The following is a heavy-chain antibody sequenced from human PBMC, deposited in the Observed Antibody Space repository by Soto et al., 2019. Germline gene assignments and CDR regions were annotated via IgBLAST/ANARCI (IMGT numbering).Heavy chain of an antibody. V-gene: IGHV4-59*08. CDR3: ARQLMPHGDSNDY. J-gene: IGHJ4*02. CDR1: GGSISSYY. CDR2: IYYSGST. D-gene: IGHD4-17*01. Sequence: SETLSLTCTVSGGSISSYYWSWIRQPPGKGLEWIGYIYYSGSTNYNPSLKSRVTISVDTSKNQFSLKLSSVTAADTAVYYCARQLMPHGDSNDYWGQGTLVTVSS.